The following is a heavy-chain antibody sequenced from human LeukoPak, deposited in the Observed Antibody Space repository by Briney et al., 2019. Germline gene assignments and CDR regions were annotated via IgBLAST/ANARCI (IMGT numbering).Heavy chain of an antibody. CDR2: IIPIFGTA. D-gene: IGHD4-11*01. V-gene: IGHV1-69*05. J-gene: IGHJ6*03. CDR3: ARGGVTNYYYYYMDV. CDR1: GGTFSSYA. Sequence: GASVKVSCKAPGGTFSSYAISWVRQAPGQGLEWMGGIIPIFGTANYAQKFQGRVTITTDESTSTAYMELSSLRSEDTAVYYCARGGVTNYYYYYMDVWGKGTTVTVSS.